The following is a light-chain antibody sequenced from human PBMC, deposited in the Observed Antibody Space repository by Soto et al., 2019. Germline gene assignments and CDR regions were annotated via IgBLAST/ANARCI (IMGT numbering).Light chain of an antibody. V-gene: IGKV3-15*01. Sequence: EIVMTQSPATLSVSPGERAALSCRASQSVRSNLAWYQQKPGQAPRLLIYGASTRATGIPARFGGSGSGTEFTLTISSLQSEDFAAYYCQQYNDWPTFGGGTKVDIK. CDR3: QQYNDWPT. CDR2: GAS. J-gene: IGKJ4*01. CDR1: QSVRSN.